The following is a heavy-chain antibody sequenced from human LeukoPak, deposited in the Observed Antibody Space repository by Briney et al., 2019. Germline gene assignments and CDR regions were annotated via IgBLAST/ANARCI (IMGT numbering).Heavy chain of an antibody. CDR1: GFTFSSYA. D-gene: IGHD3-22*01. Sequence: PGGSLRLSCAASGFTFSSYAMSWVRQAPGKGLEWVSAISGSGSSTYYADSVKGRVTISRDNSKNTLYLQMNSLRAEDTAVYYCAKARAITMIVVVITRGNPTXXXFDYWGQGTLVTVSS. CDR2: ISGSGSST. J-gene: IGHJ4*02. V-gene: IGHV3-23*01. CDR3: AKARAITMIVVVITRGNPTXXXFDY.